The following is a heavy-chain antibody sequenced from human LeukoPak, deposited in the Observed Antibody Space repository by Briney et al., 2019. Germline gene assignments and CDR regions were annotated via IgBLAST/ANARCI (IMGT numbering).Heavy chain of an antibody. V-gene: IGHV1-2*02. CDR1: GYTFTGYY. Sequence: ASVKVSCKASGYTFTGYYMHWVRQAPGQGLEWMGWINPNSGGTNYAQKFQGRVTMTRDTSISTAYIELSRLRSDDTAVYYCARDHGSGSLDFDYWGQGTLVTVSS. CDR2: INPNSGGT. J-gene: IGHJ4*02. D-gene: IGHD3-10*01. CDR3: ARDHGSGSLDFDY.